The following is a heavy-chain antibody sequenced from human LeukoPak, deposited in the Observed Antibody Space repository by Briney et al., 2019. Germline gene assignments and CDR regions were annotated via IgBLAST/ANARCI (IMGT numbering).Heavy chain of an antibody. CDR3: ARVIGVGATAMDY. CDR1: GGSISSSSYY. CDR2: IYYSGST. J-gene: IGHJ4*02. V-gene: IGHV4-39*07. D-gene: IGHD1-26*01. Sequence: SETLSLTCTVSGGSISSSSYYWGWIRQPPGKGLEWIGSIYYSGSTYYNPSLKSRVTISVDTSKNQFSLKLSSVTAADTAVYYCARVIGVGATAMDYWGQGTLVTVSS.